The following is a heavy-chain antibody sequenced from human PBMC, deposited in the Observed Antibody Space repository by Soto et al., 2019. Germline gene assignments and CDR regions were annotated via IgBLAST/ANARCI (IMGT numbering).Heavy chain of an antibody. J-gene: IGHJ4*02. CDR1: GYSFTSYW. V-gene: IGHV5-51*01. CDR3: VLARETAIGSIDD. Sequence: HGESLKISCKGSGYSFTSYWIGCVRQMPGKGLEWMGIIYPGDSDTRYSPSFQGQVTISADKSISTAYLQWSSLKASDTAMYYCVLARETAIGSIDDWGQGSLVTVSS. D-gene: IGHD5-18*01. CDR2: IYPGDSDT.